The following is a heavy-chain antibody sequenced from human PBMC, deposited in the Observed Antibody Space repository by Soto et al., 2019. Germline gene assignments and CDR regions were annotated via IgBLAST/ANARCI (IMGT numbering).Heavy chain of an antibody. V-gene: IGHV4-59*01. J-gene: IGHJ2*01. D-gene: IGHD3-22*01. CDR1: GGSISSYY. CDR2: MYYSGST. Sequence: QVQLQDSGPGRVKSLETLSLTCTVSGGSISSYYWNWIRQPPGKGLEWIGYMYYSGSTNYNPSLKSLGTISGGTSEIQFSLKLSSVTAADTAVYYCGREVAHPTYGSSGYHFWYFDFLGRGPLVIVS. CDR3: GREVAHPTYGSSGYHFWYFDF.